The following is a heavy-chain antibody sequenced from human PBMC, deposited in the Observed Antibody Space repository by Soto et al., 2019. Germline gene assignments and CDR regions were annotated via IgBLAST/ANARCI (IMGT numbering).Heavy chain of an antibody. Sequence: ASVKVSCKASGYTFTSYGISWVRQAPGQGLEWMGWISAYNGNTNYAQRLQGRVTMTTDASTSTAYMELRSLRSEDTAVYYCARGDRLFKAVPTFDYWGQGTLVTVSS. CDR2: ISAYNGNT. V-gene: IGHV1-18*01. J-gene: IGHJ4*02. CDR3: ARGDRLFKAVPTFDY. CDR1: GYTFTSYG.